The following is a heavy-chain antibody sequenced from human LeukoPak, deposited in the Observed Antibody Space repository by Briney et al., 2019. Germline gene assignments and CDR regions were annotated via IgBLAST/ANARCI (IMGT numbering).Heavy chain of an antibody. V-gene: IGHV3-23*01. CDR3: TLGSLYSSSWYGDY. J-gene: IGHJ4*02. CDR1: GFSFDTYA. CDR2: ISGDGGST. Sequence: GGSLRLSCAASGFSFDTYAMTWVRQAPGKGLELVSAISGDGGSTYYAVSVKGRFTISRDNSKNTLYLQMNGLRAEDTAVYYCTLGSLYSSSWYGDYWGQGTLVTASS. D-gene: IGHD6-13*01.